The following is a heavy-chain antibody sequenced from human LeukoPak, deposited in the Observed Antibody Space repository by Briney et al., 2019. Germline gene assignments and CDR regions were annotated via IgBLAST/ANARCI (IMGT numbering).Heavy chain of an antibody. D-gene: IGHD3-9*01. V-gene: IGHV3-7*01. Sequence: GGSLRLSCVASGFSFSSYTMSWVRQAPGKGLEWVAKMKEDGTDIHYVDSVKGRFTICRDNAKNSLCLQMSSLRAEDTAVYYCARGGARYLDSWGQGTLVTVSS. CDR3: ARGGARYLDS. CDR1: GFSFSSYT. J-gene: IGHJ5*02. CDR2: MKEDGTDI.